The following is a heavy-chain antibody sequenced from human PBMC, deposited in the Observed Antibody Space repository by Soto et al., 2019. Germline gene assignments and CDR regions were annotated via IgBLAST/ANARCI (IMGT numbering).Heavy chain of an antibody. CDR2: IKQDARDK. CDR3: ARSRNGEFDY. V-gene: IGHV3-7*01. D-gene: IGHD2-8*01. J-gene: IGHJ4*02. CDR1: GFTFSSYY. Sequence: PGGSLRLSCAASGFTFSSYYMSWVRQAPGKGLEWVANIKQDARDKFYVDSVKDRFTISRDNAQNVLFLQMKSLRVEDTAVYYCARSRNGEFDYWGQGTLVTV.